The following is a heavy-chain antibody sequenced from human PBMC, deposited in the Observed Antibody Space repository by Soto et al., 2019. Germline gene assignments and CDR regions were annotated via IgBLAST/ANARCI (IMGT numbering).Heavy chain of an antibody. V-gene: IGHV3-30*04. D-gene: IGHD3-10*01. J-gene: IGHJ4*02. CDR1: GFTFSNYT. CDR3: AGRSGSSDY. Sequence: LRLSCAASGFTFSNYTMHWVRQAPGKGLEWVALISYDEIDKYSADAVKGRFTISRDNSKNTLYLQMDSLRAEDTAVYYCAGRSGSSDYWGRGTLVTVSS. CDR2: ISYDEIDK.